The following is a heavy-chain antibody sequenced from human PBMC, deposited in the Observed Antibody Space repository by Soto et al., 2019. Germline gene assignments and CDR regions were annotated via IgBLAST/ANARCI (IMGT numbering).Heavy chain of an antibody. CDR2: IYHSGST. V-gene: IGHV4-30-2*01. D-gene: IGHD3-10*01. J-gene: IGHJ4*02. CDR1: GGSISSGGYS. Sequence: SETLSLTCAVSGGSISSGGYSWSWIRQPPGKGLEWIGYIYHSGSTYYNPSLKSRVTISVDRSKNQFSLKLSSVTAADTAVYYCARGPYGSGSYHYWGQGTLVTVSS. CDR3: ARGPYGSGSYHY.